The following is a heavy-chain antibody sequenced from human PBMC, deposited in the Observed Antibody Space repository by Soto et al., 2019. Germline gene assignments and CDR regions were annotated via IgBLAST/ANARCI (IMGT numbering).Heavy chain of an antibody. Sequence: ESGGGLIQPGGSLRLSCAASVFMFSSYAMSWVRQAPGKGLEWVSSISASGGTANLADSVEGRCTISRDNSKSTLYLQMNSLRAEDTAVYYCAKLTYPSDSTGYYYERVSGWIDSWGQGTLVTVSS. J-gene: IGHJ5*01. D-gene: IGHD3-22*01. CDR2: ISASGGTA. CDR1: VFMFSSYA. V-gene: IGHV3-23*01. CDR3: AKLTYPSDSTGYYYERVSGWIDS.